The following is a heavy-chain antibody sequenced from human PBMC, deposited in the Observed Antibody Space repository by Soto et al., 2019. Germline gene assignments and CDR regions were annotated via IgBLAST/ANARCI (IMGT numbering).Heavy chain of an antibody. CDR2: ISGSGGST. D-gene: IGHD2-15*01. J-gene: IGHJ6*03. CDR1: GFTFSSYA. CDR3: AKHSMGVVVAATPISSYYYYYYMDV. V-gene: IGHV3-23*01. Sequence: EVQLWESGGGLVQPGGSLRLACAASGFTFSSYAMSWVRQAPGKGLEWVSGISGSGGSTDYADSVKGRFTISRDNSKNTLYLQMNSVRAEDTALYYCAKHSMGVVVAATPISSYYYYYYMDVWGKGTTVTVSS.